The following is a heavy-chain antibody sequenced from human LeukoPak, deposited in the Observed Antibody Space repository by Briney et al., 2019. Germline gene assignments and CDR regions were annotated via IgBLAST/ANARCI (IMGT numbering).Heavy chain of an antibody. V-gene: IGHV3-30*18. J-gene: IGHJ4*02. CDR1: GFTFSSYG. Sequence: PGGSLRLSCAASGFTFSSYGMHWVRQAPGKGLEWVAVISYDGSNKYYADSVKGRFTISRDNSKNTLYLQMNSLRAEDTAVYYCAKEAEKDKPTVTTRGRGYYFDYWGQGTLVTVSS. CDR3: AKEAEKDKPTVTTRGRGYYFDY. CDR2: ISYDGSNK. D-gene: IGHD4-17*01.